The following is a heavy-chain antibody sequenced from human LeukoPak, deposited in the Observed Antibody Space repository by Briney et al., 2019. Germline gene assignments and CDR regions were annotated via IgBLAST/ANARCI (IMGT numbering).Heavy chain of an antibody. CDR1: GFTFSSYG. CDR3: AKDYYCSGGSCYENWFDP. Sequence: GGSLRLSCAASGFTFSSYGMHWVHQAPGKGLEWVAVISYDGSNKYYADSVKGRFTISRDNSKNTLYLQMNSLRAEDTAVYYCAKDYYCSGGSCYENWFDPWGQGTLVTVSS. J-gene: IGHJ5*02. D-gene: IGHD2-15*01. V-gene: IGHV3-30*18. CDR2: ISYDGSNK.